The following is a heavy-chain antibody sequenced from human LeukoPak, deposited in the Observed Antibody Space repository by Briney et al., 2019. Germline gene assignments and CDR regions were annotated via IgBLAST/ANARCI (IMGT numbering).Heavy chain of an antibody. Sequence: GGSLRLSCAASGFIFSNYGMSWVRQAPGKGLEWVSSIIGSGGSTFYADSVKGRFTISRDNSKNTLYLQMNALRAEDTAVYYCAKILTGGDTDYWGQGILVTVSS. J-gene: IGHJ4*02. CDR3: AKILTGGDTDY. D-gene: IGHD2-21*01. CDR2: IIGSGGST. CDR1: GFIFSNYG. V-gene: IGHV3-23*01.